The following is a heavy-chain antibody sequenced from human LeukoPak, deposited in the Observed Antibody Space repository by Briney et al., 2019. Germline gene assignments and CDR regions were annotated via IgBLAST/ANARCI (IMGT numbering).Heavy chain of an antibody. CDR1: GGSISSYY. D-gene: IGHD3-10*01. J-gene: IGHJ3*02. CDR2: IYYSGST. Sequence: SETLSLTCTVSGGSISSYYWSWIRQPPGKGLEWIGYIYYSGSTNYNPSLKSRVTISVDTSKNQFSLKLSSVAAADTAVYYCARGRPPTWFGEYYAFDIWGQGTMVTVSS. V-gene: IGHV4-59*01. CDR3: ARGRPPTWFGEYYAFDI.